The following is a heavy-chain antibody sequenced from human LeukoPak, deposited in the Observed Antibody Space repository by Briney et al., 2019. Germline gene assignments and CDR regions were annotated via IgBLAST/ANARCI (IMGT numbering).Heavy chain of an antibody. J-gene: IGHJ3*02. CDR1: GYTFTNYY. V-gene: IGHV1-46*01. Sequence: GASVKVSCKASGYTFTNYYIHWVRQAPGQGLEWMGIINPSGGSTNYAQKFQGRVTMTRDTSTTTVYMELSSLRSDDTAVYYCARGPSDAFDIWGQGTMVTVSS. CDR2: INPSGGST. CDR3: ARGPSDAFDI.